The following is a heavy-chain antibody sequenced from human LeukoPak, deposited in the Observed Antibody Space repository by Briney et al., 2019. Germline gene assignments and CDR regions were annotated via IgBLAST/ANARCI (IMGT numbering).Heavy chain of an antibody. V-gene: IGHV3-30*18. CDR2: ISYDGSNK. Sequence: GGSLRLSCAASGFTFSSYGMHWVRQAPGKGLEWVAVISYDGSNKYYADSVKGQFTISRDNSKNTLYLQMNSLRAEDTAVYYCAKDLEGSGSYYYYGMDVWGQGTTVTVSS. CDR1: GFTFSSYG. CDR3: AKDLEGSGSYYYYGMDV. D-gene: IGHD3-10*01. J-gene: IGHJ6*02.